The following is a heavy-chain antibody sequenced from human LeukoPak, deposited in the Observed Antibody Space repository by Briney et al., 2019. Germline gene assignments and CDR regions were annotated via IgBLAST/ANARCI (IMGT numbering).Heavy chain of an antibody. Sequence: GASVKVSCKASGYTFTSYDVNWVRQATGQGLEWMGWMNPNSGNTGYAQKFQGRVTMTRDTSTSTVYMELSSLRSEDTAVYYCARETQYSSLDVWGKGTTVTVSS. V-gene: IGHV1-8*01. CDR2: MNPNSGNT. J-gene: IGHJ6*04. CDR1: GYTFTSYD. CDR3: ARETQYSSLDV. D-gene: IGHD6-6*01.